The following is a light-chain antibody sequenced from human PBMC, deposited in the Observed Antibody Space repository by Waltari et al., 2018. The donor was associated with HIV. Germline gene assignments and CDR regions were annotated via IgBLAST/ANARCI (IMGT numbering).Light chain of an antibody. Sequence: QPVLSQAPSASGAPGQRIVISCSGDPSTIGRTAVFWYQHSPGRAPRLLIDGNNERPSEVPDRFSGSKSGSSASLAISGLQSEDEGDYFCAAWDDGLSGVIFGGGTRLTV. CDR1: PSTIGRTA. J-gene: IGLJ2*01. V-gene: IGLV1-47*01. CDR2: GNN. CDR3: AAWDDGLSGVI.